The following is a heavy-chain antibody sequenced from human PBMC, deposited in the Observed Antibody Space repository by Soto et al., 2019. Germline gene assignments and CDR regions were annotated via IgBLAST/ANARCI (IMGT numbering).Heavy chain of an antibody. D-gene: IGHD4-17*01. CDR1: GFTFSNYA. CDR2: ISGSGGTT. CDR3: AKDLMTTVIGWYFDL. V-gene: IGHV3-23*01. J-gene: IGHJ2*01. Sequence: EVQLLESGGGLVQPGGSLRLSCAASGFTFSNYAMSWVRQAPGKGLEWVSAISGSGGTTYYAGSVKGRFTISRDNSKNTLYVQMNSLRAEDTAVYYCAKDLMTTVIGWYFDLWGRGTLVTVSS.